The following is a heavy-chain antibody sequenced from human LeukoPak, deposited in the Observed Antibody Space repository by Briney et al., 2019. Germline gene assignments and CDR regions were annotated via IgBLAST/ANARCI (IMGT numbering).Heavy chain of an antibody. CDR1: GFSFSSYA. J-gene: IGHJ4*02. Sequence: GGSLRLSCAASGFSFSSYAMIWVRQAPAKGLEWVSAITGRGASTYYADSVRGRFTISRDNSKNTLFLQLDSLRVEDTAVYYCAKEDPAIILGIDYWGQGALVIVSS. CDR2: ITGRGAST. V-gene: IGHV3-23*01. D-gene: IGHD5-18*01. CDR3: AKEDPAIILGIDY.